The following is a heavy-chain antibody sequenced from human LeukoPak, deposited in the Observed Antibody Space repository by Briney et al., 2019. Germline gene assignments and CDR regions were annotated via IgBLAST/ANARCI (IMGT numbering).Heavy chain of an antibody. Sequence: ASLQVSCKASGYTFTDYYMHWVRQAPGHGLEWMGWIYPDSGGTNYAQKLQGRVTMTRDTSISTAYMGLSRLTSDDTAVYYCARGRSDYHLDSWGQGTLVTVSS. V-gene: IGHV1-2*02. CDR2: IYPDSGGT. J-gene: IGHJ4*02. CDR3: ARGRSDYHLDS. D-gene: IGHD3-10*01. CDR1: GYTFTDYY.